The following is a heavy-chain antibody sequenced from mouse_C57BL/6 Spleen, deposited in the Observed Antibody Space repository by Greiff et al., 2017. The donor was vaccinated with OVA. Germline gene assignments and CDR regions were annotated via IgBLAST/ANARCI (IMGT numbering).Heavy chain of an antibody. Sequence: QVQLQQSGPELVKPGASVKISCKASGYAFSSSWLNWVKQRPGKGLEWIGRIYPGDGDTNYNGTFKGKATLTADKSSSTAYMQLSSLTSEDSAVYFCARSTVVATRWFAYWGQGTLVTVSA. V-gene: IGHV1-82*01. D-gene: IGHD1-1*01. CDR1: GYAFSSSW. CDR3: ARSTVVATRWFAY. J-gene: IGHJ3*01. CDR2: IYPGDGDT.